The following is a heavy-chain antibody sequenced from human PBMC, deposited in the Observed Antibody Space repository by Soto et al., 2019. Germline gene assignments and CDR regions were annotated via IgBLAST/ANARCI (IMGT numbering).Heavy chain of an antibody. D-gene: IGHD6-6*01. V-gene: IGHV4-59*01. CDR3: ARGFRRIAALPWDY. Sequence: SQTLSLTCTVSGGSISSYYWSWIRQPPGKGLEWIGYIYYSGSTNYNPSLKSRVTISVDTSKNQFSLKLSSVTAADTAVYYCARGFRRIAALPWDYWGQGTLVTVSS. CDR1: GGSISSYY. J-gene: IGHJ4*02. CDR2: IYYSGST.